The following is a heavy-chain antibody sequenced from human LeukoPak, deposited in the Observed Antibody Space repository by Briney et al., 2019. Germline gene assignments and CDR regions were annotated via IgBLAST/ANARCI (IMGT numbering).Heavy chain of an antibody. V-gene: IGHV1-18*01. CDR1: GYTFTSYG. J-gene: IGHJ5*02. Sequence: ASVKVSCKASGYTFTSYGISWVRQAPGQGLEWMGWISAYNGNTNYAQKLQGRVTMTTDTSTSTAYMELRSLRSDDTAVYYCARRLIAAAGTSYWFDPWGQGTLVTVSS. CDR3: ARRLIAAAGTSYWFDP. D-gene: IGHD6-13*01. CDR2: ISAYNGNT.